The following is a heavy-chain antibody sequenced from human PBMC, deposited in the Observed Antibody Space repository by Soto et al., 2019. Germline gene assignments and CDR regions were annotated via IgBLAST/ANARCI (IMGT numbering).Heavy chain of an antibody. CDR3: ARCACSTSRYDSWY. V-gene: IGHV1-3*01. CDR2: FNAGNGNT. D-gene: IGHD6-13*01. Sequence: ASVKVSCKASGYTLTSYAMHWLRQASGQRLERMGWFNAGNGNTKYSQKFQGRVTITSDTSASTAYMELSCLRSDGSAVYYCARCACSTSRYDSWY. J-gene: IGHJ2*01. CDR1: GYTLTSYA.